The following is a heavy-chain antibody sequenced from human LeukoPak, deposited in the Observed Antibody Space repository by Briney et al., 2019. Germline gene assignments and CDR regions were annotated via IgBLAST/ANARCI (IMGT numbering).Heavy chain of an antibody. Sequence: SETLSLTRTVSGGSISSSSYYWGWIRQPPGKGLEWIGSIYYSGSTYYNPSLKSRVTISVDTSKNQFSLKLSSVTAADTAVYYCAVERYCSGGSCYGDAFDIWGQGTMVTVSS. J-gene: IGHJ3*02. CDR1: GGSISSSSYY. CDR3: AVERYCSGGSCYGDAFDI. V-gene: IGHV4-39*01. D-gene: IGHD2-15*01. CDR2: IYYSGST.